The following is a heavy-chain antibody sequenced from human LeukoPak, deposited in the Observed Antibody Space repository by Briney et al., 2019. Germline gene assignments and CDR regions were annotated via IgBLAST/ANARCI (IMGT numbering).Heavy chain of an antibody. CDR1: GFTFSRYS. CDR3: ARAVRNYYDCSGYWYFDL. V-gene: IGHV3-48*02. Sequence: GGPLRLSCAASGFTFSRYSMNWVRQAPGKGLEWVSYISSSTSTIYYAGSVKGRFTISRDNEKTSLYLQMNSLRDEDTAVYYCARAVRNYYDCSGYWYFDLWGRGTLVTVAS. D-gene: IGHD3-22*01. J-gene: IGHJ2*01. CDR2: ISSSTSTI.